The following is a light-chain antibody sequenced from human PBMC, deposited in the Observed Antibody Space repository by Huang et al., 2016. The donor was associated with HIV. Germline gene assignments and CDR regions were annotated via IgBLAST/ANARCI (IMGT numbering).Light chain of an antibody. CDR1: QFVANAY. CDR3: QQCGSPTWT. Sequence: EIVLTQSPGTLSLSPGDRATLSCRASQFVANAYVAWYQHQPGQSPRLLSYGASMRASGIPDRFSGSGFGTDFTLTISRLEPDDFAVYFCQQCGSPTWTFGQGTKVEIK. CDR2: GAS. V-gene: IGKV3-20*01. J-gene: IGKJ1*01.